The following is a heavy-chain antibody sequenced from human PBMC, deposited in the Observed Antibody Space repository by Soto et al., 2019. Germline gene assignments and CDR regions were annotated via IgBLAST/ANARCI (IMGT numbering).Heavy chain of an antibody. CDR2: ISADNGNT. CDR1: GYTFTSYG. CDR3: ARDRGSYALDY. Sequence: VASVKVSCKASGYTFTSYGIIWVRQAPGQGLEWMGWISADNGNTNYAQNLQGRVTMTTDTSTSTAYMELRSLRSDDTAVYYCARDRGSYALDYWGQGTLVTVSS. J-gene: IGHJ4*02. D-gene: IGHD1-26*01. V-gene: IGHV1-18*01.